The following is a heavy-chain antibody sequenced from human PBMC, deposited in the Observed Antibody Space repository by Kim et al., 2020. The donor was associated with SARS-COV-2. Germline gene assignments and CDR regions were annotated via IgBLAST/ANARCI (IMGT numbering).Heavy chain of an antibody. CDR3: ARDGGYQLLWRGYYGMDV. CDR2: INAGNGNT. Sequence: ASVKVSCKASGYTFTSYAMHWVRQAPGQRLEWMGWINAGNGNTKYSQKFQGRVTITRDTSASTAYMELSSLRSEDTAVYYCARDGGYQLLWRGYYGMDVWGQGTTVTVSS. CDR1: GYTFTSYA. D-gene: IGHD2-2*01. J-gene: IGHJ6*02. V-gene: IGHV1-3*01.